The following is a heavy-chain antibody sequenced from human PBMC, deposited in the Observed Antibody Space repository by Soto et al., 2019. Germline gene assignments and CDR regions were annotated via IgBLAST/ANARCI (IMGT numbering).Heavy chain of an antibody. CDR2: IHPRDSDI. D-gene: IGHD3-22*01. CDR3: SLVYYANRGSFYSFGY. Sequence: GESLKISFKGSGYTFTDYWIGWVRQMPGKGLEWMGIIHPRDSDIRYSPSFQGHITFSADKSISTAYLKWSSLKASDTAMYYCSLVYYANRGSFYSFGYWGQGSLVAVSS. CDR1: GYTFTDYW. J-gene: IGHJ4*02. V-gene: IGHV5-51*06.